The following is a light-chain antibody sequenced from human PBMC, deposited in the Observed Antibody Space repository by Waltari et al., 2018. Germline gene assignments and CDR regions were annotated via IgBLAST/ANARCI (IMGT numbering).Light chain of an antibody. V-gene: IGKV4-1*01. CDR1: QSLLYSSNNKNH. J-gene: IGKJ1*01. CDR2: WAC. Sequence: DIVMTQSPESLAVSLGERVTINCRSSQSLLYSSNNKNHLAWYQQKPGQPPKLLVYWACTRGLEVTDRFRGRVSATDFALTISSLRAEDVAVYFCHQYYSTPRTFGQGTKVKIK. CDR3: HQYYSTPRT.